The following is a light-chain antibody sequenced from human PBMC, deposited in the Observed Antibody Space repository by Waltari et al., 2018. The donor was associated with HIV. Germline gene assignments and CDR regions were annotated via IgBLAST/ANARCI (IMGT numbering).Light chain of an antibody. CDR3: QTWGTGSWV. J-gene: IGLJ3*02. Sequence: QLVLTHSPSASASLGASVKLTCTLSRGHSSYAIAWHQQQPEKAPRYLMKLNSDGSHSKGDGIPDRFSGSSSGAERYLTISSLQSEDEADYYCQTWGTGSWVFGGGTKLTVL. CDR1: RGHSSYA. V-gene: IGLV4-69*01. CDR2: LNSDGSH.